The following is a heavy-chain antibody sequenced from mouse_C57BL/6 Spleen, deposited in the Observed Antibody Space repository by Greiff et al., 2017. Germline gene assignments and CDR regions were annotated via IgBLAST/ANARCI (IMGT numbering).Heavy chain of an antibody. CDR2: IDPSDSYT. V-gene: IGHV1-50*01. CDR3: ARPMYYGYEAGFAY. D-gene: IGHD2-2*01. J-gene: IGHJ3*01. CDR1: GYTFTSYW. Sequence: QVQLQQPGAELVKPGASVKLSYKASGYTFTSYWMQWVKQRPGQGLEWIGEIDPSDSYTNYNQKFKGKATLTVDPSSSTAYMQLSSLTSEDSAVYYCARPMYYGYEAGFAYWGQGTLVTVSA.